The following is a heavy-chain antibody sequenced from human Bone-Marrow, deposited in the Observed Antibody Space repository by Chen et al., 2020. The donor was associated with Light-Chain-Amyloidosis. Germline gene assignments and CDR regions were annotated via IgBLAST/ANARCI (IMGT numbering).Heavy chain of an antibody. V-gene: IGHV4-39*01. Sequence: QLQLQESGPGLVKPSETLSLICTVSGGSISRSSFCWGWIRQPPGKGLEWTASIYSSGSTYYNPSLKSRVTISVDTSKNQFSLNLSSMTAADTAVYYCVRRSLSRSGEAYHGVDVWGHGTAVTVS. CDR2: IYSSGST. J-gene: IGHJ6*02. CDR3: VRRSLSRSGEAYHGVDV. CDR1: GGSISRSSFC. D-gene: IGHD3-10*01.